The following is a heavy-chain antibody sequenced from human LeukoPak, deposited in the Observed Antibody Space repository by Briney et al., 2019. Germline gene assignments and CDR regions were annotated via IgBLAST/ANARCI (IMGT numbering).Heavy chain of an antibody. CDR3: ARSLPYGTTWYGRSDF. CDR1: GFTFNTYT. Sequence: PGGSLRLSCAASGFTFNTYTMNWVRQAPGKGLEWVSYISGSSGIIDYADSVRGRFTISRDNAMNSLYLQMNSLRAEDTAIYYCARSLPYGTTWYGRSDFWGQGTLVTVSS. J-gene: IGHJ4*02. V-gene: IGHV3-48*04. D-gene: IGHD6-13*01. CDR2: ISGSSGII.